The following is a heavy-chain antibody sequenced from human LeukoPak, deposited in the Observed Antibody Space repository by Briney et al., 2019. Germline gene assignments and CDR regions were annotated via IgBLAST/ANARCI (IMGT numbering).Heavy chain of an antibody. D-gene: IGHD3-22*01. CDR2: IIPIFGTA. CDR1: GGTFSSYA. V-gene: IGHV1-69*05. J-gene: IGHJ4*02. Sequence: GASVKVSCKASGGTFSSYAISWVRQAPGQGLEWMGGIIPIFGTANYAQKFQGRVTMTTDTSTTTAYMELRSLRSDDTAVYYCARDLSHRYNYDSRGYYILFDHWGQGTLVTVSS. CDR3: ARDLSHRYNYDSRGYYILFDH.